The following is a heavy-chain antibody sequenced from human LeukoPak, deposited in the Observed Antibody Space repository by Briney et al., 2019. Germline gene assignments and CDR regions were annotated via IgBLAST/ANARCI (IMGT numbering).Heavy chain of an antibody. V-gene: IGHV1-2*02. CDR3: ARGAYAEYFQY. D-gene: IGHD4-17*01. J-gene: IGHJ1*01. CDR2: INPNSGGT. CDR1: VYTFTDYY. Sequence: ASMKVSCKASVYTFTDYYMHWVRQAPGQGLEWMGWINPNSGGTYYVQKFQGRVTMTRDTSISTTYMELSRLTSDDTAVYYCARGAYAEYFQYWGQGTLVTVSS.